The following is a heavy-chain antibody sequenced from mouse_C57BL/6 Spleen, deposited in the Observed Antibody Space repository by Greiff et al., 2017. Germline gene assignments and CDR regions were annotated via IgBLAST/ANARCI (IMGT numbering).Heavy chain of an antibody. CDR2: IDPETGGT. CDR3: TRLGIYYDYEGY. CDR1: GYTFTDYE. V-gene: IGHV1-15*01. Sequence: QVKLMESGAELVRPGASVTLSCKASGYTFTDYEMHWVKQTPVHGLEWIGAIDPETGGTAYNQKFKGKAILTADKSSSTAYMELRSLTSEDSAVYYCTRLGIYYDYEGYWGQGTTLTVSS. J-gene: IGHJ2*01. D-gene: IGHD2-4*01.